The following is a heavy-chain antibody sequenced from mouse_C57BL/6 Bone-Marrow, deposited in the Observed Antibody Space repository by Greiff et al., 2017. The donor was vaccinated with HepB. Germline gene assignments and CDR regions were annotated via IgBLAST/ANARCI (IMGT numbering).Heavy chain of an antibody. CDR2: ISNGGGST. D-gene: IGHD2-4*01. V-gene: IGHV5-12*01. J-gene: IGHJ3*01. Sequence: EVKLVESGGGLVQPGGSLKLSCAASGFTFSDYYMYWVRQTPEKRLEWVAYISNGGGSTYYPDTVKGRFTISRDNAENTLYLQMSRLKSEDTAMYYCARQTRRGLRAWFAYWGQGTLVTVSA. CDR1: GFTFSDYY. CDR3: ARQTRRGLRAWFAY.